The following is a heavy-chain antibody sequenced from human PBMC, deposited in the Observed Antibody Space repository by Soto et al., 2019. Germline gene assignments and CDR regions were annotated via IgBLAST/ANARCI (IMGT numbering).Heavy chain of an antibody. V-gene: IGHV3-23*01. CDR2: ISGSDDST. Sequence: GGSLRLSCAASGFTFSSYAMSWVRQAPGKGLEWVSVISGSDDSTYYADSVKGRFTISRDNSKNTLYLQMNSLRAEDTAVYYCARELGYCSGGSCYMDGAFDFWGQGTMVTVSS. CDR3: ARELGYCSGGSCYMDGAFDF. J-gene: IGHJ3*01. D-gene: IGHD2-15*01. CDR1: GFTFSSYA.